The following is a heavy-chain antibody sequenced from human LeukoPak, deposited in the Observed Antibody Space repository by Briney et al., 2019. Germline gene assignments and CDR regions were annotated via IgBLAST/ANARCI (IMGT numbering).Heavy chain of an antibody. J-gene: IGHJ5*01. CDR2: IWYDESKT. D-gene: IGHD2-2*01. Sequence: PGGSLRLSCAASGFLFSSYGMRWVRQSPGKGLDWVAAIWYDESKTYYADSVKGRFTISRDSSENTLYLQMTSLRAEDAAIYYCVKDLVPAASSRWFDSWGQGTLVTVSS. CDR3: VKDLVPAASSRWFDS. V-gene: IGHV3-33*06. CDR1: GFLFSSYG.